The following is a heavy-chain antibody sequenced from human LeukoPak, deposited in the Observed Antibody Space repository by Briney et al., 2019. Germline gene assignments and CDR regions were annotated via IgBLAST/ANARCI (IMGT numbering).Heavy chain of an antibody. CDR2: ISGSGGST. CDR1: GFTFSSYA. V-gene: IGHV3-23*01. D-gene: IGHD2-2*03. CDR3: ARVGYLRPFDY. Sequence: PGGSLRLSCAASGFTFSSYAMSWVRQAPGKGLEWVSAISGSGGSTYYADSVKGRFTISRDNAKNSLYLQMNSLRAEDTAVYYCARVGYLRPFDYWGQGTLVTVSS. J-gene: IGHJ4*02.